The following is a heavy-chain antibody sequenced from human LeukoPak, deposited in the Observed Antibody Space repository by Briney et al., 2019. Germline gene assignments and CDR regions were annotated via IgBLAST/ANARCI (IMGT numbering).Heavy chain of an antibody. CDR1: GGSISSSSYY. D-gene: IGHD6-6*01. V-gene: IGHV4-39*01. J-gene: IGHJ5*02. Sequence: SETLSLTCTVSGGSISSSSYYWGWIRQPSGKGLEWIGSIYYSGSTYYNPSLKSRATISVDTSKNQFSLKLSSVTAADTAVYYCARHSSSSGASNWFDPWGQGTLVTVSS. CDR2: IYYSGST. CDR3: ARHSSSSGASNWFDP.